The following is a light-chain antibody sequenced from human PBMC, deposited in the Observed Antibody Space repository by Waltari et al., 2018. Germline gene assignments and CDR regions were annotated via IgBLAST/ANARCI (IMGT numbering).Light chain of an antibody. CDR3: QQYGSSTGT. J-gene: IGKJ2*01. CDR1: QSVRSNY. CDR2: GAS. Sequence: EIVLTQSPGTPSLSPGERATLSCRASQSVRSNYLAWYRQTPGHPPKLLLYGASNRAAGIPDRFSGSGSGTDFTLTITRLEREDFAVYYCQQYGSSTGTFGQGTILEI. V-gene: IGKV3-20*01.